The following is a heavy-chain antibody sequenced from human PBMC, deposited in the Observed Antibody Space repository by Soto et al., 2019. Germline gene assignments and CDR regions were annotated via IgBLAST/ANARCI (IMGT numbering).Heavy chain of an antibody. CDR2: IWYDGSNK. CDR1: GFTFSSYG. J-gene: IGHJ6*02. V-gene: IGHV3-33*01. Sequence: GGSLRLSCAASGFTFSSYGMHWVRQASGKGLEWVAVIWYDGSNKYYADSVKGRFTISRDNSKNTLYLQMNSLRAEDTAVYYCARDLAPYDSSGYYRGMDVWGQGTTVTVSS. CDR3: ARDLAPYDSSGYYRGMDV. D-gene: IGHD3-22*01.